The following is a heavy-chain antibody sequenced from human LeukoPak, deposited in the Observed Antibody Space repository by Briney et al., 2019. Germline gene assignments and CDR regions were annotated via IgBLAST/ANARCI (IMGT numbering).Heavy chain of an antibody. CDR2: IYHSGST. CDR3: ARVLPSGTSDY. V-gene: IGHV4-39*07. CDR1: GGSISSNTYY. Sequence: SETLSLTCTVSGGSISSNTYYWAWIRQPPGKGLEWIGEIYHSGSTNYNSSLKSRVTISVDTSKNQFSLKLTSVTAADTAVYYCARVLPSGTSDYWGQGTLVTVSS. D-gene: IGHD3-10*01. J-gene: IGHJ4*02.